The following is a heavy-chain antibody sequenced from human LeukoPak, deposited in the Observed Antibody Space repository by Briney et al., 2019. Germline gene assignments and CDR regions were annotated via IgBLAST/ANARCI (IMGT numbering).Heavy chain of an antibody. CDR1: GYTFTGYY. CDR3: ARDRGGTTVPTANWFDP. Sequence: ASVKVSCKASGYTFTGYYMHWVRQAPGQGLEWMGWINPNSGGTNYAQKFQGRVTMTRDTSISTAYMELSRLRSDDTAVYYCARDRGGTTVPTANWFDPWGQGTLVTASS. CDR2: INPNSGGT. V-gene: IGHV1-2*02. J-gene: IGHJ5*02. D-gene: IGHD4-17*01.